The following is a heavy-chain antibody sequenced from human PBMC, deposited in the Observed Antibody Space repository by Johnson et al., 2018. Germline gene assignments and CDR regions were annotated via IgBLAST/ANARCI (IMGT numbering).Heavy chain of an antibody. CDR2: IIPIFGST. J-gene: IGHJ6*02. D-gene: IGHD1-14*01. V-gene: IGHV1-69*12. CDR1: GGTFSSYT. Sequence: QVQLVQSGAEVKKPGSSVKVSCKASGGTFSSYTITWVRQAPGQGLEWMGGIIPIFGSTNYAPKFQGRATITAAESTSTANMELSSLRSEDTAVYYCATSTDIPPRSGMDVWGQGTTVTVSS. CDR3: ATSTDIPPRSGMDV.